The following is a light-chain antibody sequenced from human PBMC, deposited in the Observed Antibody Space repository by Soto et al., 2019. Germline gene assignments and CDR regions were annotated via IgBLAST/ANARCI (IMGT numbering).Light chain of an antibody. CDR3: MQGTQLPLT. V-gene: IGKV2D-29*01. CDR1: QSLLYSDGKTY. Sequence: VLTQTPLSLSVTPGQPASISCRSSQSLLYSDGKTYLYWYLKTPGQPPQRLIHEGSNRFSGVPDRLSGSGSGTDFTLNISWVEAEDVGVYYCMQGTQLPLTFGGGTKVEIK. CDR2: EGS. J-gene: IGKJ4*01.